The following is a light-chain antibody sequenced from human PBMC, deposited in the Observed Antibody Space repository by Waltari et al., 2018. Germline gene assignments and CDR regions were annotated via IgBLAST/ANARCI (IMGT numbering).Light chain of an antibody. Sequence: DIVMTQSPDSLAVSLGERATINCKSSQSVLYSSNSKNYLAWYQQKPEQPPKVLIYWASTRESGVPDRFSGSGSGTDFTLTISSLQAEDVAVYYCQQYFGLPLTFGGGTKLEIK. CDR3: QQYFGLPLT. CDR2: WAS. CDR1: QSVLYSSNSKNY. V-gene: IGKV4-1*01. J-gene: IGKJ4*01.